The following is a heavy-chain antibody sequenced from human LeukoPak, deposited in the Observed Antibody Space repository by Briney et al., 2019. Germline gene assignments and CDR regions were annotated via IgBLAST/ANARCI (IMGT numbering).Heavy chain of an antibody. CDR1: GFTFSRYG. CDR2: VSDGGTHT. J-gene: IGHJ3*02. V-gene: IGHV3-30*18. D-gene: IGHD5/OR15-5a*01. CDR3: TKEGTGSTPQWAFDI. Sequence: PGGSLRLSCAASGFTFSRYGMHWVRQAPGKGLEWVTVVSDGGTHTYYVESVKGRFTISRDNSRNTLYLQMNSLRVEDTAVYYCTKEGTGSTPQWAFDIWGQGTMVTVSS.